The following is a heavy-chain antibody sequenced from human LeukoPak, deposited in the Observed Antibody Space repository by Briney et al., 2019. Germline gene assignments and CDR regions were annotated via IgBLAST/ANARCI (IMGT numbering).Heavy chain of an antibody. D-gene: IGHD2-15*01. Sequence: PSETLSLTCTVSGFSVTTDSYCWGWIRQPPGKGLEWIGYDYCGGNTNYDPSLKRRVTISVDTSKNQFSLTLTSVTAADTAVYFCARDHCSGGSCPHDYYYGMDVWGQGTTVTVSS. J-gene: IGHJ6*02. CDR3: ARDHCSGGSCPHDYYYGMDV. CDR1: GFSVTTDSYC. CDR2: DYCGGNT. V-gene: IGHV4-61*01.